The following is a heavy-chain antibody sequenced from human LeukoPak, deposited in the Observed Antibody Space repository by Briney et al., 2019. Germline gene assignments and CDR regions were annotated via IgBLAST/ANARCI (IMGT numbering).Heavy chain of an antibody. Sequence: ASVKVSCKASGYTFTSYGISWVRQAPGQGLEWMGWTSAYNGNTNYAQKFQGRVTMTRDTSISTAYMELSRLRSDDTAVYYCARDLWSIRAFDIWGQGTMVTVSS. J-gene: IGHJ3*02. CDR2: TSAYNGNT. CDR1: GYTFTSYG. D-gene: IGHD3-16*01. V-gene: IGHV1-18*01. CDR3: ARDLWSIRAFDI.